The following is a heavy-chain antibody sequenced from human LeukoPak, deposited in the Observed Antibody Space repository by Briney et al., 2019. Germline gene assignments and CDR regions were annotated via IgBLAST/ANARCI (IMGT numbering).Heavy chain of an antibody. V-gene: IGHV3-23*01. CDR2: ISSADDRT. Sequence: GGSLRLSCAAAGLTLSSNGVVWVREAPGKGLEGGSSISSADDRTNYADSVKSPFTISRDTSKNTLYLQMNSLRVEDTAVYYCAKSPPSSGDKHYGTDVWGQGTTVTVSS. J-gene: IGHJ6*02. CDR3: AKSPPSSGDKHYGTDV. D-gene: IGHD6-6*01. CDR1: GLTLSSNG.